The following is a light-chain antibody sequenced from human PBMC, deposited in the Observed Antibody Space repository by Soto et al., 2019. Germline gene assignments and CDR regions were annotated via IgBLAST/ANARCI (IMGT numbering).Light chain of an antibody. CDR2: SDS. Sequence: SYDLAEAHSVSLATAQMARIPCGGNNIGSKAVHWYQQKPGQDPVLVIYSDSNRPSGIPERFSGYNPGNTANLTISRIEAGDEAYYYWPVWDSSSDHPGVLGTGPSVTVL. CDR1: NIGSKA. V-gene: IGLV3-12*02. J-gene: IGLJ1*01. CDR3: PVWDSSSDHPGV.